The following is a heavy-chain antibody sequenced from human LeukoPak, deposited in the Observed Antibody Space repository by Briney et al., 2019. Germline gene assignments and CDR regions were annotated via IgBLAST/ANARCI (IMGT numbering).Heavy chain of an antibody. CDR1: GFTFSNYW. Sequence: GGSLRLSCEASGFTFSNYWVHWVRHDPGKGLVWVSRINTDGRSTTYAESVKGPFNISRDNAKNTLYLQMNSLRVEDTAVYYCARDPTHCTNGVCYIAWFDPWGQGTLVTVSS. D-gene: IGHD2-8*01. CDR2: INTDGRST. V-gene: IGHV3-74*01. CDR3: ARDPTHCTNGVCYIAWFDP. J-gene: IGHJ5*02.